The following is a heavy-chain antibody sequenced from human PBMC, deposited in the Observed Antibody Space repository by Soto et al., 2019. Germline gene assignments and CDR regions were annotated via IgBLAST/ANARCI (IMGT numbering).Heavy chain of an antibody. CDR2: MFYSGLT. D-gene: IGHD2-15*01. J-gene: IGHJ6*04. V-gene: IGHV4-39*01. CDR3: APLSVSRSGPYCILV. CDR1: GYSVTSSDYY. Sequence: SETLSLTCSVSGYSVTSSDYYWAWIRQSPGKGLEWIGSMFYSGLTYYNPSLKSRVTLSVDTSKNQFSVRLYSVTAADTAVYYCAPLSVSRSGPYCILVWGKGTTVTVAS.